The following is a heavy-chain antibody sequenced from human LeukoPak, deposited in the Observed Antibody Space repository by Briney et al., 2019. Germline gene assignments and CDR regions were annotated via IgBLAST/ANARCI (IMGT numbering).Heavy chain of an antibody. CDR1: GFTFNNYA. CDR3: AYTGSYSYNYFDP. J-gene: IGHJ5*02. Sequence: GGSLRLSCAASGFTFNNYAMSWVRQAPGKGLEWVSAISYSGGSAYYADSVKGRFTISRDNSKNTLYLQMNSLRAEDTALYFCAYTGSYSYNYFDPWGQGTLVTVSS. D-gene: IGHD1-26*01. CDR2: ISYSGGSA. V-gene: IGHV3-23*01.